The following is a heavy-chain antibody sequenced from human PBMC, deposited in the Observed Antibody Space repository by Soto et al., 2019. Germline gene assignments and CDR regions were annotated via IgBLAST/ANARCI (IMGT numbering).Heavy chain of an antibody. J-gene: IGHJ5*02. Sequence: SETLSLTCAVSGGSISSGGYSWSWIRQPPGKGLEWIGYIYHSGSTYYNPSLKSRVTISVDRSKNQFSLKLSSVTAADTAVYYCAAGAAATPHWFDPWGQGTLVTVYS. V-gene: IGHV4-30-2*01. CDR2: IYHSGST. D-gene: IGHD6-13*01. CDR3: AAGAAATPHWFDP. CDR1: GGSISSGGYS.